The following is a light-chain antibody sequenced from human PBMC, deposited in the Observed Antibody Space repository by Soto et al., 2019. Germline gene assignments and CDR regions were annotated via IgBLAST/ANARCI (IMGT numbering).Light chain of an antibody. V-gene: IGLV1-40*01. J-gene: IGLJ2*01. Sequence: VLTQPPSASGGPGQRVTISCTGSSSNIGAGYDVHWYQQLPGTAPKLLIYGNSNRPSGVPDRFSGSKSGTSASLAITGLQAEDEADYYCQSYDSSLSGSVFGGGTKLTVL. CDR1: SSNIGAGYD. CDR2: GNS. CDR3: QSYDSSLSGSV.